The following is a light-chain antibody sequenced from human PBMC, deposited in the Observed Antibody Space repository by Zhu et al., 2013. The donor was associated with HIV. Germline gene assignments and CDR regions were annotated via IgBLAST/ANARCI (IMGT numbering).Light chain of an antibody. V-gene: IGKV3-20*01. CDR1: QSVSSNF. CDR2: GAS. J-gene: IGKJ2*01. Sequence: DIVLTQSPGTLSLSPGERATLSCRASQSVSSNFLAWYQQRPGQAPRLLISGASNRATGIPDRFSGSGSGTDFTLTINGLQPEDFATYYCQQYDSYPYTFGQGTKLEI. CDR3: QQYDSYPYT.